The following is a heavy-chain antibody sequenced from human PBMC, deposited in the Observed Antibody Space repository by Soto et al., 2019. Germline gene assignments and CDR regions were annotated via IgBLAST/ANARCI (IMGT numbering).Heavy chain of an antibody. D-gene: IGHD3-9*01. CDR3: ARHPGYYDVLTGYSTYYFDY. CDR2: IYYRGNT. CDR1: GGSISTYY. Sequence: ETLSLTCTVSGGSISTYYWSWIRQPPGKGLEWIGYIYYRGNTNYNPSFKSRVTISLDTSKNQFSLRLSSVTAADTAIYYCARHPGYYDVLTGYSTYYFDYWGQGALVTVSS. J-gene: IGHJ4*02. V-gene: IGHV4-59*08.